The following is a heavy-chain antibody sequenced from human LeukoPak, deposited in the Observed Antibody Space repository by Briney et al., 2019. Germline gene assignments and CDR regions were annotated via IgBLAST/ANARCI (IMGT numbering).Heavy chain of an antibody. D-gene: IGHD6-6*01. CDR1: VGTFSSYA. CDR2: IIPFFGIA. CDR3: ATCSRLSPDYLYYMDV. V-gene: IGHV1-69*10. Sequence: ASVKVSCKASVGTFSSYASSWVRQAPGQGLEWMGGIIPFFGIAKYAQKLQGRVTITADKSTSTAYMELSSLSSEDTAVYHCATCSRLSPDYLYYMDVWGKGTTVTVSS. J-gene: IGHJ6*03.